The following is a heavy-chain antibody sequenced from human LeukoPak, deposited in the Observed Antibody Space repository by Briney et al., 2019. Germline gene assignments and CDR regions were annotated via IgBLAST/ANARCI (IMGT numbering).Heavy chain of an antibody. Sequence: SGTQSLTCAVSGGSISSSNWWSGVRQPPGKGLEWIGEIYHSGSTNYNPSLKSRVTISVDKSKNQFSLKLSSVTAADTAVYYCARGLDMVRGVMSNWFDPWGQGTLVTVSS. CDR1: GGSISSSNW. CDR3: ARGLDMVRGVMSNWFDP. CDR2: IYHSGST. J-gene: IGHJ5*02. V-gene: IGHV4-4*02. D-gene: IGHD3-10*01.